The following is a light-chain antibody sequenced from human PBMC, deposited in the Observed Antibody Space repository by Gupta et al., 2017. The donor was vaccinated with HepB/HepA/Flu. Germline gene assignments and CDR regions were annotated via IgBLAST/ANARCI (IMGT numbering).Light chain of an antibody. CDR1: QSVSSSY. CDR3: QQESSEPRSLT. CDR2: GAS. V-gene: IGKV3-20*01. J-gene: IGKJ5*01. Sequence: EIVLTQSPGTLSFSPGERATLSCRASQSVSSSYLAWYQQKPGQAPMLLISGASSRAKGITDRFSGSGVGPDFTLTIIRREPEDIEVHYSQQESSEPRSLTFGQGTQMEIK.